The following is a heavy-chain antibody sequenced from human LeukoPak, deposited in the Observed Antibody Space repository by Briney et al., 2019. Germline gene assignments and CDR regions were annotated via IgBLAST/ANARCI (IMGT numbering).Heavy chain of an antibody. CDR3: ARSYYYDYRQIDY. Sequence: SETLSLTCTVSGDSISTSSYYWGWIRQPPGKGLEWLGSIYYSGSTYYNPSLKSRVTISVDTSKNQSSLNLYSVTAADTAVFYCARSYYYDYRQIDYWGQGTLVTVSS. CDR2: IYYSGST. J-gene: IGHJ4*02. V-gene: IGHV4-39*01. D-gene: IGHD3-22*01. CDR1: GDSISTSSYY.